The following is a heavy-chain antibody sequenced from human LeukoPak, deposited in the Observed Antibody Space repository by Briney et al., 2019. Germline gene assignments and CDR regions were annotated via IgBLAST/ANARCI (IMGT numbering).Heavy chain of an antibody. D-gene: IGHD5-12*01. J-gene: IGHJ5*02. Sequence: PGGSLRLSCAASGFTFNSYAMTWVRQGAGRGLEWVSTISGTSGTASYADSVEGRFSISRDDSNNTVYLQMTSLRVEDTAVYFCARVQPDNNDDYNWFDPWGQGTQVTVSS. CDR2: ISGTSGTA. CDR1: GFTFNSYA. V-gene: IGHV3-23*01. CDR3: ARVQPDNNDDYNWFDP.